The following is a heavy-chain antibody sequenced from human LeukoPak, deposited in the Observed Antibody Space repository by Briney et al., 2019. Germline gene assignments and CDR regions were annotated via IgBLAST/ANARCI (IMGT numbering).Heavy chain of an antibody. Sequence: SETLSLTCAVYGGSFSGYYWSWIRQPPGKGLEWIGEINHSGSTNYNPSLKSRVTISVDTSKNQFSLKLSSVTAADTAVYYCARAYDSSGSFDYWGQGTLVTVSS. J-gene: IGHJ4*02. V-gene: IGHV4-34*01. CDR2: INHSGST. CDR1: GGSFSGYY. CDR3: ARAYDSSGSFDY. D-gene: IGHD3-22*01.